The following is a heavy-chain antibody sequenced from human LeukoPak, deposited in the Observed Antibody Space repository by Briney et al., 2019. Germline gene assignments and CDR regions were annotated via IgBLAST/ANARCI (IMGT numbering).Heavy chain of an antibody. CDR3: ARDYYYGMDV. CDR1: GVTASSNSAA. V-gene: IGHV6-1*01. Sequence: QTLSLTSAISGVTASSNSAAWDWVRHSPTRGLEWLGSTYYRPKRSNHHAVAVKSRITISPDTSKNQFSLQLNSVTPEDTAVYYCARDYYYGMDVWGQGATVTVSS. CDR2: TYYRPKRSN. J-gene: IGHJ6*02.